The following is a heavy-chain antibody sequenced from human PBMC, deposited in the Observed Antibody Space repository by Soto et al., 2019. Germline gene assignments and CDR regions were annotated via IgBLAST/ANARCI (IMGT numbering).Heavy chain of an antibody. Sequence: ASVKVSCKASGGSFSSHGIAWVRQVPGQGLEWVGGIMPTIGSATYAPKFQGRVTITADKSTSTAYMELRSLRSEDTAVYYCATERSTQYFDYWGQGALVTVSS. V-gene: IGHV1-69*06. D-gene: IGHD1-1*01. J-gene: IGHJ4*02. CDR1: GGSFSSHG. CDR2: IMPTIGSA. CDR3: ATERSTQYFDY.